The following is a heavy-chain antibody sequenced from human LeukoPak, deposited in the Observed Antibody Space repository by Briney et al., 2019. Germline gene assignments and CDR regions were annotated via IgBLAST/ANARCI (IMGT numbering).Heavy chain of an antibody. J-gene: IGHJ5*02. CDR2: IYTSGST. V-gene: IGHV4-4*07. Sequence: PSETLSLTCTVSGGSISSYYWSWIRQPAEKGLEWIGRIYTSGSTNYNPSLKSRVTMSVDTSKNQFSLKLSSVTAADTAVYYCARGSSGWDNGGGYNWFDPWGQGTLVTVSS. CDR1: GGSISSYY. D-gene: IGHD6-19*01. CDR3: ARGSSGWDNGGGYNWFDP.